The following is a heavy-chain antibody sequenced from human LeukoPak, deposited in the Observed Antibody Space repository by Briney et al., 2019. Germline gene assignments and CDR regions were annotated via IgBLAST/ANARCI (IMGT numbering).Heavy chain of an antibody. CDR2: INPSGGST. CDR1: GYTFTSYY. CDR3: ARVLQGAGARGTLDY. J-gene: IGHJ4*02. Sequence: GASVKVSCKASGYTFTSYYMHWVRQAPGQGLEWMGIINPSGGSTSYAQKFQGRVTMTGDMSTSTVYMELSSLRSEDTAVYYCARVLQGAGARGTLDYWGQGTLVTVSS. V-gene: IGHV1-46*01. D-gene: IGHD3-10*01.